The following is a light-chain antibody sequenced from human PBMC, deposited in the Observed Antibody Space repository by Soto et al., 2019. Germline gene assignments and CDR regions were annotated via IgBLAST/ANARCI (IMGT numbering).Light chain of an antibody. CDR2: DAS. V-gene: IGKV3-11*01. Sequence: EIVLTQSPATLSLSPGERATLSCRASQSVSSYLAWYQQKPGQAPRLLIYDASNRATGIPARFSGSGSGTDFPLTISSLEPEDFAVYYCQQRSNWPPGRTFGGGTKVEIK. CDR1: QSVSSY. CDR3: QQRSNWPPGRT. J-gene: IGKJ4*01.